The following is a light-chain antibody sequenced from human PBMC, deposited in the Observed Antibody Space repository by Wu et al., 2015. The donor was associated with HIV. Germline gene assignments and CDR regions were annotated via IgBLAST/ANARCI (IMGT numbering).Light chain of an antibody. CDR2: AAS. CDR1: QSISTY. V-gene: IGKV1-39*01. J-gene: IGKJ4*01. Sequence: DIQMTQSPSSLSASVGDRVTITCRASQSISTYLNWYQQKPGKAPKLLIYAASSLQSGVPSRFSGSGSGTDFTLTISSLQPEDFATYSCQQANSFPLTFGGGTKVELK. CDR3: QQANSFPLT.